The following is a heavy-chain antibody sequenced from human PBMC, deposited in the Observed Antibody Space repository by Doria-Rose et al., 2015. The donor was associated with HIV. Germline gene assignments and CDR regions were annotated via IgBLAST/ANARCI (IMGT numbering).Heavy chain of an antibody. V-gene: IGHV4-34*01. D-gene: IGHD6-6*01. Sequence: VQLQQWGAGLLKPSETLSLTCAVYGGSLSGYYWSWIRQPPGKELEWIGEIHHSGTVNHDPSLNSRVTIAIDMPNTQSPLNRPSVTAADTAIYYCARGRGQLWGYYYMDVWGKGTTVTVSS. CDR2: IHHSGTV. CDR3: ARGRGQLWGYYYMDV. J-gene: IGHJ6*03. CDR1: GGSLSGYY.